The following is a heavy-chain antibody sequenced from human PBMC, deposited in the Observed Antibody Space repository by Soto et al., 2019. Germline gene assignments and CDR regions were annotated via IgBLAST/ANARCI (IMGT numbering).Heavy chain of an antibody. CDR2: VSHRGNT. D-gene: IGHD3-16*02. Sequence: SEPLSLNSRVSAVLIASGGYYWVWILHHPGKGLEWIGYVSHRGNTYYNPSLKSRLTISLDTSKNQFYLHLTSVTAADTAVYYCARYRFTATWSKFDYWGQGNQVTGSS. CDR1: AVLIASGGYY. J-gene: IGHJ4*02. V-gene: IGHV4-31*03. CDR3: ARYRFTATWSKFDY.